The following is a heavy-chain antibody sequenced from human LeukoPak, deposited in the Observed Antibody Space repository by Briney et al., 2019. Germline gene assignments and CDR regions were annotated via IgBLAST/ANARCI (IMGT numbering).Heavy chain of an antibody. CDR2: ISSSGSTI. D-gene: IGHD3-10*01. CDR1: GFTFSSYE. V-gene: IGHV3-48*03. J-gene: IGHJ4*02. CDR3: ARGSGVQVCSSLDY. Sequence: QPGGSLRLSCAASGFTFSSYEMNWVRQAPGKGREWVSYISSSGSTIYYADSVKGRFTFSRDNAKNSGYLQMNSVRAEDTSVYYCARGSGVQVCSSLDYWGQGTMVTVSS.